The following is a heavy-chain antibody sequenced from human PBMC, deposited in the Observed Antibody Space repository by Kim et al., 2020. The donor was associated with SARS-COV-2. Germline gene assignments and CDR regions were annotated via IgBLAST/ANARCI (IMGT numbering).Heavy chain of an antibody. CDR3: AKRFSSSRPTIRSMDV. Sequence: GGSLRLSCAASGFSFSSYWMTWVRQAPGKGLEWVANIKYDGSEKYYVDSVKGRFTVSRDNAKNSLYLQMDSLRAEDTAVYYCAKRFSSSRPTIRSMDVWGKGTPVIVSS. V-gene: IGHV3-7*01. J-gene: IGHJ6*03. CDR1: GFSFSSYW. D-gene: IGHD6-13*01. CDR2: IKYDGSEK.